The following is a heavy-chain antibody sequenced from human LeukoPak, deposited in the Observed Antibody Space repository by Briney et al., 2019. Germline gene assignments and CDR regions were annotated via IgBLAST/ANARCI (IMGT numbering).Heavy chain of an antibody. CDR2: ISTTSSSSYI. CDR1: GFTFSRYA. J-gene: IGHJ6*03. CDR3: ARVMAGYSYMDV. D-gene: IGHD3-10*01. V-gene: IGHV3-21*01. Sequence: GGSLRLSCAASGFTFSRYAMNWVRQAPGRGLEWVSSISTTSSSSYIHYADSMKGRFTISRDNTKSSLYLQMNSLRAEDTAVYYCARVMAGYSYMDVWGKGTTVTVSS.